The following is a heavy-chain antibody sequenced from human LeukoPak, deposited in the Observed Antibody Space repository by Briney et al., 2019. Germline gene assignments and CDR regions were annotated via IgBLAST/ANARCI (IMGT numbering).Heavy chain of an antibody. D-gene: IGHD3-22*01. CDR1: GGSFSGYY. CDR3: AASLYDSSGYYPDYFDY. CDR2: INHSGST. J-gene: IGHJ4*02. V-gene: IGHV4-34*01. Sequence: PSETLSLTCAVYGGSFSGYYWSWIRQPPGKGLEWIGEINHSGSTNCNPSLRSRVTISLDTSKKQFSLKLSSVTAADTAVYYCAASLYDSSGYYPDYFDYWGQGTLATVSS.